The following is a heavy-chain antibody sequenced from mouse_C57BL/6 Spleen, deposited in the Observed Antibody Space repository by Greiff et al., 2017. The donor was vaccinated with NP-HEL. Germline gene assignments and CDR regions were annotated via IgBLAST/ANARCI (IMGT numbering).Heavy chain of an antibody. J-gene: IGHJ2*01. Sequence: VQLQQSGPGLVKPSQSLSLTCSVTGYSITSGYYWNWIRQFPGNKLEWMGYISYDGSNNYNPSLKNRISITRDTSKNQFFLKLNSVTTEDTATYYCARGDYYGSSPYFDYWGQGTTLTVSS. CDR2: ISYDGSN. CDR3: ARGDYYGSSPYFDY. CDR1: GYSITSGYY. V-gene: IGHV3-6*01. D-gene: IGHD1-1*01.